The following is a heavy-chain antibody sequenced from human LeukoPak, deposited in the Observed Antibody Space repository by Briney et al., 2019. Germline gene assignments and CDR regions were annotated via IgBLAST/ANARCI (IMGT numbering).Heavy chain of an antibody. J-gene: IGHJ4*02. Sequence: GGSLRLSCAASGFIVSSSYMSWVRQAPGQGLEWVSVIYSDGGTSFPGNTYYADSVEGRFTVSRDNSKNTLYLQMNSLRTEDTAVYYCARDGSTGWHYFEYWGQGTLVTVSS. D-gene: IGHD6-19*01. CDR3: ARDGSTGWHYFEY. V-gene: IGHV3-23*03. CDR2: IYSDGGT. CDR1: GFIVSSSY.